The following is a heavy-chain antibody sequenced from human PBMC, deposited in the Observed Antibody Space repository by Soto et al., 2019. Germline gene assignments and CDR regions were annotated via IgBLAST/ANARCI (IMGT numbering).Heavy chain of an antibody. D-gene: IGHD3-10*01. CDR3: VRQGIGFLHGLVDV. V-gene: IGHV4-59*08. CDR2: VYDTWST. CDR1: SGPSKSHN. J-gene: IGHJ6*01. Sequence: QVQVQQSGPGLVKPSETLSLTCTVSSGPSKSHNWGWIRQPPGRGLEWIGYVYDTWSTSYNPSLKRGVTVSADPSTNRISLTLRFVTAADTAVYYCVRQGIGFLHGLVDVWGQGTTVIVSS.